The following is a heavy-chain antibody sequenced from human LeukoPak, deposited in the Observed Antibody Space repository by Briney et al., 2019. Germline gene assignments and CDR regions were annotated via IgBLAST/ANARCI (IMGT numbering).Heavy chain of an antibody. V-gene: IGHV3-7*01. J-gene: IGHJ4*02. Sequence: GVSLRLSCAASGFNFSSYLMSWVRQAPGEGLEGVANIKKDGSEKYYVDSVKGRFTISRDNAQSSLYLQMNSLRAEDTAVYYCARDLSGVTGYTYGRGIDYWGQGTLVTVSS. D-gene: IGHD5-18*01. CDR3: ARDLSGVTGYTYGRGIDY. CDR1: GFNFSSYL. CDR2: IKKDGSEK.